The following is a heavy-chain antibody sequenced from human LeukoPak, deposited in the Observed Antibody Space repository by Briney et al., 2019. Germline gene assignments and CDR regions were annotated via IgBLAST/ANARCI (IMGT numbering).Heavy chain of an antibody. J-gene: IGHJ4*02. CDR3: ARDLGRDGYNYPYFDY. CDR2: IIPILGIA. Sequence: GASVKVSCKASGGTFSSYAISWVRQAPGQGLEWMGRIIPILGIANYAQKFQGRVTITADKSTSTAYMELSSLRSEDTAVYYCARDLGRDGYNYPYFDYWGQGTLVTVSS. D-gene: IGHD5-12*01. CDR1: GGTFSSYA. V-gene: IGHV1-69*04.